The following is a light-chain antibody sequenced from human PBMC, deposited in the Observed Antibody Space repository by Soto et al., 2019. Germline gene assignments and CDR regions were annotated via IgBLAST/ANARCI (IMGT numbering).Light chain of an antibody. V-gene: IGKV3D-20*02. CDR2: DTS. CDR1: QTFSNSF. Sequence: EIVLTQSPGTLSLSPGERATLSCRASQTFSNSFLSWFQQIPGQAPRLLIYDTSNRATGIPARFSGSRSGTDFTINISRLEPEDFGVYFCHQRNKFGQGTRLAI. CDR3: HQRNK. J-gene: IGKJ5*01.